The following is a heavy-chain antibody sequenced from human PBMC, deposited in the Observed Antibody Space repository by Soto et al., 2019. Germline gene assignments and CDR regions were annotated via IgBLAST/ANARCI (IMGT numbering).Heavy chain of an antibody. CDR3: ARASGSYRDWFDP. D-gene: IGHD1-26*01. CDR2: ISSSGSTI. Sequence: LRLSCAASGFTFSSYEMNWVRQAPGKGLEWVSYISSSGSTIYYADSVKGRFTISRDNAKNSLYLQMNSLRAEDTAVYYCARASGSYRDWFDPWGQGTLVTVSS. J-gene: IGHJ5*02. V-gene: IGHV3-48*03. CDR1: GFTFSSYE.